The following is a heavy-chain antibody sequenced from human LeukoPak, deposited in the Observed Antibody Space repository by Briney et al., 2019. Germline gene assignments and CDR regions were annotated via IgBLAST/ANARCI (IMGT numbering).Heavy chain of an antibody. CDR1: GFTFSRYA. D-gene: IGHD4-23*01. CDR2: ISGSGGST. V-gene: IGHV3-23*01. J-gene: IGHJ4*02. Sequence: GGSLRLSCAASGFTFSRYAMSWVRQAPGKGLEWVSAISGSGGSTYYADSVKGRFTISRDNSKNTLYLQMNSLRAEDTAVYYCARDLDYGGNSFDYWGQGTLVTVSS. CDR3: ARDLDYGGNSFDY.